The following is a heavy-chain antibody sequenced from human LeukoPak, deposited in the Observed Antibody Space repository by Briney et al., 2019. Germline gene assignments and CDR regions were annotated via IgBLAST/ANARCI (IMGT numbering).Heavy chain of an antibody. CDR3: ARESENSGYEFGY. D-gene: IGHD5-12*01. CDR1: GYTFTSYG. J-gene: IGHJ4*02. V-gene: IGHV1-2*02. Sequence: GASVKVSCKASGYTFTSYGISWVRQAPGQGLEWMGWINPNSGGTNYAQKFEGRVTMTRDTSISTAYMELSRLTSDDTAVYYCARESENSGYEFGYWGQGTLVTVSS. CDR2: INPNSGGT.